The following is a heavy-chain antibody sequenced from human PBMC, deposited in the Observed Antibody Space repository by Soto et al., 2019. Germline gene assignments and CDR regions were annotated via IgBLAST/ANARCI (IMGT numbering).Heavy chain of an antibody. V-gene: IGHV2-5*01. CDR1: GFSLSTSGVG. CDR3: AHSGPYYGSGSYYDTRYYYGMDV. Sequence: SGPTLVNPTQTLTLTCTFSGFSLSTSGVGVGWIRQPPGKALEWLGFIYWNDDKRYSPSLTSRLTITKETSKNQVVLTMTNMDPVDTATYYCAHSGPYYGSGSYYDTRYYYGMDVWGQGTTVTVSS. D-gene: IGHD3-10*01. J-gene: IGHJ6*02. CDR2: IYWNDDK.